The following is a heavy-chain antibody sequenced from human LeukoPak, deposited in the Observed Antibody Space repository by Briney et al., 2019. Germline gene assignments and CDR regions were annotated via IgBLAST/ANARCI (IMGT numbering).Heavy chain of an antibody. D-gene: IGHD6-13*01. V-gene: IGHV4-59*01. CDR3: AGADSSSWYADFDY. CDR2: IYYSGST. J-gene: IGHJ4*02. Sequence: SETLSLTCTVSGGSINSYYWSWIRQPPGKGLEWIGYIYYSGSTNYNPSLKSRVTISVDTSKNQFSLKLSSVTAADTAVYYCAGADSSSWYADFDYWGQGTLVTVSS. CDR1: GGSINSYY.